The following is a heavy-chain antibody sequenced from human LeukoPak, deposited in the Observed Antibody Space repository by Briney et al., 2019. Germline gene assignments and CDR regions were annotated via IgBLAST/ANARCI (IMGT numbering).Heavy chain of an antibody. Sequence: GGSLRLSCAASGFTFSSYAMHWVRQPPGKGLEWVAVISYDGSNKYYADSVKGRFTISRDNSKNTLYLQMNSLRAEDTAVYYCAREAPYYFDYWGQGTLVTVSS. CDR1: GFTFSSYA. CDR2: ISYDGSNK. J-gene: IGHJ4*02. V-gene: IGHV3-30*04. CDR3: AREAPYYFDY.